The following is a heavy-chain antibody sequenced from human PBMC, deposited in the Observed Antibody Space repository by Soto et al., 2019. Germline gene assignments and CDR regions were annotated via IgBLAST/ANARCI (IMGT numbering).Heavy chain of an antibody. D-gene: IGHD3-3*01. CDR1: GYTFTNYG. CDR2: ISAYNGNT. J-gene: IGHJ6*02. V-gene: IGHV1-18*01. Sequence: GASVKVSCKTSGYTFTNYGISWVRQAPGQGLEWMGWISAYNGNTNYAQKLQGRVTMTTDTSTSTAYMELRSLRSDDTAVYYCARDRGAIHYDFWSGYIPRPTYYYYGMDVWGQGTTVTVSS. CDR3: ARDRGAIHYDFWSGYIPRPTYYYYGMDV.